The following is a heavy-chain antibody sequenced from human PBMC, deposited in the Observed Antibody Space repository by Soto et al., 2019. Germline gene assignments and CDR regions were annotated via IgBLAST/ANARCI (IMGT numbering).Heavy chain of an antibody. CDR3: AREKAYCSSTTCSPGDYYYYGMDV. V-gene: IGHV1-2*02. D-gene: IGHD2-2*01. Sequence: ASVKVSCKASGYTFTGYYMFWVRQAPGQWLEWMGWINPNSGGTKYAQKFQVRVTMTRYTSIGTAYMELSRLRSDDTAVYYCAREKAYCSSTTCSPGDYYYYGMDVWGQGNPGHRLL. CDR2: INPNSGGT. CDR1: GYTFTGYY. J-gene: IGHJ6*02.